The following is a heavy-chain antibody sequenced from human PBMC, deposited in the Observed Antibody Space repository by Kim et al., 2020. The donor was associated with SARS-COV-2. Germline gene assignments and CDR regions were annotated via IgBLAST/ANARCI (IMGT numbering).Heavy chain of an antibody. Sequence: GGSLRLSCAASGFTFSSYEMNWVRQAPGKGLEWVSYISSSGSTIYYADSVKGRFTISRDNAKNSLYLQMNSLRAEDTAVYYCAKPSAWSGGPGPAMGLDYWGQGTLVTVSS. V-gene: IGHV3-48*03. CDR1: GFTFSSYE. D-gene: IGHD3-16*01. CDR2: ISSSGSTI. CDR3: AKPSAWSGGPGPAMGLDY. J-gene: IGHJ4*02.